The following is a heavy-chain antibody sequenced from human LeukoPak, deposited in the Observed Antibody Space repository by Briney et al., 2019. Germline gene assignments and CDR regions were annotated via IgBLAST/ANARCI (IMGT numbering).Heavy chain of an antibody. J-gene: IGHJ5*02. CDR3: ARANPLRFLEWLSEDEINWFDP. CDR1: GGSISSHY. CDR2: IYYSGST. D-gene: IGHD3-3*01. Sequence: PSETLSLTCTVSGGSISSHYWSWIRQPPGKGLEWIGYIYYSGSTNYNPSLKSRVTTSVDTSKNQFSLKLSSVTAADTAVYYCARANPLRFLEWLSEDEINWFDPWGQGTLVTVSS. V-gene: IGHV4-59*11.